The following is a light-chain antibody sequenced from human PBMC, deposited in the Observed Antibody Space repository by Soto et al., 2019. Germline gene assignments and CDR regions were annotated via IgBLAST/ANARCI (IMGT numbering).Light chain of an antibody. CDR1: QSITSSY. V-gene: IGKV3-20*01. CDR2: GAS. CDR3: QQYDNSPQT. J-gene: IGKJ2*01. Sequence: EIVLTQSPGTLSLSPGERATLSCRASQSITSSYLDWYQQKPGQAPRLLIYGASSRATGIPDRFSGSGSGTDFSLTISRLEPADFAVYYCQQYDNSPQTFGQGTRLEIK.